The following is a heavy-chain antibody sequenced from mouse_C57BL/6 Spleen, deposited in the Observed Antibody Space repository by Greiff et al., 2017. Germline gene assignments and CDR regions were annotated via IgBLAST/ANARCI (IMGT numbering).Heavy chain of an antibody. CDR2: IDPETGGT. CDR1: GYTFTDYE. CDR3: TRGGGDYYGNVYYFDD. Sequence: QVQLQQSGAELVRPGASVTLSCKASGYTFTDYEMHWVKQTPVHGLEWIGAIDPETGGTAYNQKFKGKAILTADKSSSTAYMELRSLTSEDSAVYYCTRGGGDYYGNVYYFDDWGKGTTLTVAS. J-gene: IGHJ2*01. V-gene: IGHV1-15*01. D-gene: IGHD2-1*01.